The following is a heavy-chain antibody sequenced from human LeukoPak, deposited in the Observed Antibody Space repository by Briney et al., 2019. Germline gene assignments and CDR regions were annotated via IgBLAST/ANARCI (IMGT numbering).Heavy chain of an antibody. J-gene: IGHJ3*02. CDR2: ISYDGSNK. V-gene: IGHV3-30-3*01. Sequence: GGSLRLSCAASGFTFSSYAMHWVRQAPGKGLEWVAVISYDGSNKYYADSVKGRFTISRDNSKNTLYLQMNSLRAEDTAVYYCARVRRGSMGAFDIWGQGTMVTVSS. CDR1: GFTFSSYA. CDR3: ARVRRGSMGAFDI. D-gene: IGHD5-24*01.